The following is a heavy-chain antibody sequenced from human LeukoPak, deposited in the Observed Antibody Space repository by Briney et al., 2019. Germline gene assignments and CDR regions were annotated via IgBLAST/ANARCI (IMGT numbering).Heavy chain of an antibody. V-gene: IGHV4-59*01. CDR3: ARGKEVITMLRGLKPGYYFDY. J-gene: IGHJ4*02. CDR2: IYCSGST. D-gene: IGHD3-10*01. Sequence: PSETLSLTCTVSGGSITNYYWSWIRQPPGKGLEWIGYIYCSGSTKYKSSLKSRVTISVDTSKNQFSLKLSSVTAADTAVYYCARGKEVITMLRGLKPGYYFDYWGQGTLVTVSS. CDR1: GGSITNYY.